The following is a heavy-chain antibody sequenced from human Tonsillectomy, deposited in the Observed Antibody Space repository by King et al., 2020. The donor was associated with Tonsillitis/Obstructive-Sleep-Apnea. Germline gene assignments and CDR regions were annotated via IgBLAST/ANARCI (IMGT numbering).Heavy chain of an antibody. Sequence: QLQESGPGLVKPSETLSLTCTVSGGSLSGYYWSWIRQPPGRGLEWIGYVTYSGSTSYNPSLKSRVTISVDTSKNQFSLKLNSVTPADTAVCYCGRYQLPDYWGQGTLVTVSS. CDR2: VTYSGST. J-gene: IGHJ4*02. D-gene: IGHD2-2*01. CDR1: GGSLSGYY. V-gene: IGHV4-59*01. CDR3: GRYQLPDY.